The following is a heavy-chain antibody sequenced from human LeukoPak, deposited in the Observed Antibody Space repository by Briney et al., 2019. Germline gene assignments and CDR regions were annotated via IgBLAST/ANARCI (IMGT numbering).Heavy chain of an antibody. V-gene: IGHV3-30*04. CDR1: GFTFSSYA. CDR3: ASTPPYCGGDCYSLNY. J-gene: IGHJ4*02. D-gene: IGHD2-21*02. Sequence: PGGSLRLSCAASGFTFSSYAMHWVRQAPGKGLEWVAVISYDGSNKYYADSVKGRFTISRDNSKNTLYLQMNSLRAEDTAVYYCASTPPYCGGDCYSLNYWGQGTLVTVSS. CDR2: ISYDGSNK.